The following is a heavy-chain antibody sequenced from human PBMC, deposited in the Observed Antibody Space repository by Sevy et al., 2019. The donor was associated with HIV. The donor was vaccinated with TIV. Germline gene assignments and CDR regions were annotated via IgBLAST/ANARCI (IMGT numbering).Heavy chain of an antibody. CDR1: GFTFSNYG. Sequence: GGSLRLSCAISGFTFSNYGMHWVRQAPGKGLEWVAVISDDGSNKEYADSVKGRFTISRDNSKNTLYLQMYSLRPEDTAVYYCAKVGLLSSYMYHFDYWGQGTLVTVSS. V-gene: IGHV3-30*18. CDR2: ISDDGSNK. D-gene: IGHD2-15*01. J-gene: IGHJ4*02. CDR3: AKVGLLSSYMYHFDY.